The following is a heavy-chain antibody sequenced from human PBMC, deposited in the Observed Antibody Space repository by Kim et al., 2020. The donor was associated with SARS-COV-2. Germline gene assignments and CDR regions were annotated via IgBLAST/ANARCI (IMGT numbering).Heavy chain of an antibody. D-gene: IGHD6-19*01. Sequence: GGSLRLSCAASGFTFSSHGMHWVRQAPGKGLVWVSRINSDGSTTSYGDSVRGRFTISRDDAKNTLYLQMNSLRAEDTAVYYCARRQFRSGWDYFDYGSQG. CDR3: ARRQFRSGWDYFDY. CDR2: INSDGSTT. CDR1: GFTFSSHG. J-gene: IGHJ4*02. V-gene: IGHV3-74*01.